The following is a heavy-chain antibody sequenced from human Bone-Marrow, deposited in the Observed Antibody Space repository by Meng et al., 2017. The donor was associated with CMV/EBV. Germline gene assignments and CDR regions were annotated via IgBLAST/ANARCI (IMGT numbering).Heavy chain of an antibody. CDR2: INPNSGGT. Sequence: ASVKVSCKASGYTFTGYYMHWVRQAPGQGLEWMGWINPNSGGTNYAQKFQGRVTMTRDTSISTAYMELGRLRSDDTAVNYGGRGGGSYSGDYWGQGTLVTVSS. V-gene: IGHV1-2*02. J-gene: IGHJ4*02. CDR1: GYTFTGYY. CDR3: GRGGGSYSGDY. D-gene: IGHD1-26*01.